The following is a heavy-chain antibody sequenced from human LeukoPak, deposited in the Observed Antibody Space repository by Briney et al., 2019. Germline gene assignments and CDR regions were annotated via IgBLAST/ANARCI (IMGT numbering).Heavy chain of an antibody. CDR1: GFTFSSYE. Sequence: PGGSLRLSCAASGFTFSSYEMNWVRQAPGKGLEWVSYISSSGSTIYYADSVKGRFTISRDNAKNSLYLQMNSLRAEDTAVYYCARGEWLVSFAGDDLYYYYMDVWGKGTTVTISS. J-gene: IGHJ6*03. D-gene: IGHD6-19*01. V-gene: IGHV3-48*03. CDR3: ARGEWLVSFAGDDLYYYYMDV. CDR2: ISSSGSTI.